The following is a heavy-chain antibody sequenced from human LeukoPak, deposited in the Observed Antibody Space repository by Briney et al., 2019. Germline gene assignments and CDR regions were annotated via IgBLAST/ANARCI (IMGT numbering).Heavy chain of an antibody. V-gene: IGHV3-48*03. D-gene: IGHD6-19*01. CDR2: ISSSGSTI. CDR1: GFTFSSYE. CDR3: AKDPGFSGIAVY. J-gene: IGHJ4*02. Sequence: PGGSLRLSCAASGFTFSSYEMNWVRQAPGKGLEWVSYISSSGSTIYYADSVKGRFTISRDNSKNTLYLQMNSLRAEDTAVYYCAKDPGFSGIAVYWGQGTLVTVSS.